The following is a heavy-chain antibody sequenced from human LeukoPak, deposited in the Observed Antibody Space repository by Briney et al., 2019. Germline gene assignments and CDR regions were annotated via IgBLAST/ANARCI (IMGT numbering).Heavy chain of an antibody. V-gene: IGHV4-59*08. D-gene: IGHD1-26*01. J-gene: IGHJ4*02. CDR2: IFYSGNT. Sequence: PSETLFLTRTVPGHYIRSYYWTWSRQPPGKGLEWIGYIFYSGNTIYNPSLRSRVTISADTSKNHFSLRLRSVAAADTAVYYCARLAAIGGSDYPDDWGQGTLVTVSS. CDR1: GHYIRSYY. CDR3: ARLAAIGGSDYPDD.